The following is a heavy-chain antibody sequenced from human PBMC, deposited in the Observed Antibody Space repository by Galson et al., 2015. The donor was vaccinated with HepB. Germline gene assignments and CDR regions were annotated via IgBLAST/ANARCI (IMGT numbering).Heavy chain of an antibody. CDR3: AKEHIDIVATSFEY. Sequence: SLRLSCAASGFTFSSSAMSWVRQAPGKGLEWVSAISGGGGSTFYADSVKGRFTISRDNSKNTVFLQMNSLRVEDTAVYYCAKEHIDIVATSFEYWGQGTLVTVSS. V-gene: IGHV3-23*01. J-gene: IGHJ4*02. D-gene: IGHD5-12*01. CDR1: GFTFSSSA. CDR2: ISGGGGST.